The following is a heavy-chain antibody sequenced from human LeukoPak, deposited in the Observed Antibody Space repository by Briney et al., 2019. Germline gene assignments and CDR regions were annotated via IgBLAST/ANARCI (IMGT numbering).Heavy chain of an antibody. CDR1: GFSISNDW. CDR3: TTDRFS. Sequence: KTGGSLRLSCAASGFSISNDWMSWVRQAPGKGLEWVGRIKSKTDGWTTDYAAPVKGRFTISRDDSKNTLYLQMNSLKTEDTAVYYCTTDRFSWGQGTLVTVSS. CDR2: IKSKTDGWTT. V-gene: IGHV3-15*01. J-gene: IGHJ5*02. D-gene: IGHD3-3*01.